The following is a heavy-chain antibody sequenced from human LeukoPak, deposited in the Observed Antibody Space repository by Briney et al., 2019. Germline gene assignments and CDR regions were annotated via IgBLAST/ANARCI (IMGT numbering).Heavy chain of an antibody. V-gene: IGHV4-59*08. CDR3: ARLPLFHYMGV. CDR1: GGSISSYY. J-gene: IGHJ6*03. Sequence: PSETLSLTCTVSGGSISSYYWSWIRQPPGKGLEWIGYIYYTGSTNYNPSLKSRVTISLDTSKNQFSLKLSSVTAADTAMYYCARLPLFHYMGVWGKGTTVTVSS. CDR2: IYYTGST. D-gene: IGHD2-21*01.